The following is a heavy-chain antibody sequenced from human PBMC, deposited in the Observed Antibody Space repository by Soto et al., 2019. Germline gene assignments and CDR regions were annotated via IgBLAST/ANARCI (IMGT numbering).Heavy chain of an antibody. V-gene: IGHV1-18*01. D-gene: IGHD4-17*01. CDR1: GYTFTSYG. CDR3: ARDAYGGNSIHAFDI. Sequence: ASVKVSCKASGYTFTSYGISWVRQAPGQGLEWLGWISAYNGNTNYAQKLQGRDTMTTDTSTSTAYTELRSLRSDDTAVYYCARDAYGGNSIHAFDIWGQGTMVTVSS. CDR2: ISAYNGNT. J-gene: IGHJ3*02.